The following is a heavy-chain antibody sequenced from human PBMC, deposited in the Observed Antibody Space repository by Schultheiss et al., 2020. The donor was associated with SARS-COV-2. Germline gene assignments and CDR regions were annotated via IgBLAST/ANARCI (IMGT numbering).Heavy chain of an antibody. D-gene: IGHD3-16*02. J-gene: IGHJ5*02. CDR1: GYTFTSYY. V-gene: IGHV1-8*02. CDR3: ARDDLGTYDYVWGSYRPNWFDP. CDR2: MNPNSGNT. Sequence: GESLKISCKASGYTFTSYYMHWVRQAPGQGLEWMGWMNPNSGNTGYAQKFQGRVTTTRNTSISTAYMELSSLRSDDTAVYYCARDDLGTYDYVWGSYRPNWFDPWGQGTLVTVSS.